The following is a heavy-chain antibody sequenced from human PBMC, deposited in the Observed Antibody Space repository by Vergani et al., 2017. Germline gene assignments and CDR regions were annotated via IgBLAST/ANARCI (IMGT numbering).Heavy chain of an antibody. D-gene: IGHD3-22*01. CDR2: IFSNDEK. CDR1: GFSLSNARMG. J-gene: IGHJ4*02. V-gene: IGHV2-26*01. CDR3: ARLIYYYDSSGYSTKPFDY. Sequence: QITLKESGPTLVKPTETLTLTCTVSGFSLSNARMGVSWIRQPPGKALEWLAHIFSNDEKSYSTSLKSRLTISKDTSKSQVVLTMTNMDPVDTATYYCARLIYYYDSSGYSTKPFDYWGQGTLVTVSS.